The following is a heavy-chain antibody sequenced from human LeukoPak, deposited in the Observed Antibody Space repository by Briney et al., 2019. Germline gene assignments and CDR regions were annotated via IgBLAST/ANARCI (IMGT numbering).Heavy chain of an antibody. D-gene: IGHD1-7*01. V-gene: IGHV4-34*01. CDR3: ARTRGLELRPGGRRTQTRYYYMDV. Sequence: PSETLSLTCAVYGGSFSGYYWSWIRQPPGKGLEWIGEINHSGSTNYNPSLKSRVTISVDTSKNQFSLKLSSVTAADTAVYYCARTRGLELRPGGRRTQTRYYYMDVWGKGTTVTVSS. CDR1: GGSFSGYY. CDR2: INHSGST. J-gene: IGHJ6*03.